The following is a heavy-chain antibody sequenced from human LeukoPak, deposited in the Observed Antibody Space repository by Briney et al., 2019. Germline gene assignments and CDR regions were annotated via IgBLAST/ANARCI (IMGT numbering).Heavy chain of an antibody. Sequence: SETLSLTCAVYGGSFSGYYWGWIRQPPGKGLEWIGSIYHSGSTYYNPSLKSRVTISVDTSKNQFSLKLSSVTAADTAVYYCARHDQNQSSSPVIGVDAFDIWGQGTMVTVSS. V-gene: IGHV4-38-2*01. CDR3: ARHDQNQSSSPVIGVDAFDI. CDR1: GGSFSGYY. J-gene: IGHJ3*02. D-gene: IGHD6-13*01. CDR2: IYHSGST.